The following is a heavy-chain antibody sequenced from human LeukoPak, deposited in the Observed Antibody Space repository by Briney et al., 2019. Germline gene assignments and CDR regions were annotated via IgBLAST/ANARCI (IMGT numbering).Heavy chain of an antibody. CDR3: ARGYYDFWSGRRNFDY. CDR2: LFSNDEK. CDR1: GSSLSNARLG. Sequence: SGPTLVNPTETLTLPCTVSGSSLSNARLGVSWIRKPPGKALAWLAHLFSNDEKSYSTSLKSRLTISKDTSKSQVVLTMTNMDPVDTATYYCARGYYDFWSGRRNFDYWGQGTLVTVSS. D-gene: IGHD3-3*01. J-gene: IGHJ4*02. V-gene: IGHV2-26*01.